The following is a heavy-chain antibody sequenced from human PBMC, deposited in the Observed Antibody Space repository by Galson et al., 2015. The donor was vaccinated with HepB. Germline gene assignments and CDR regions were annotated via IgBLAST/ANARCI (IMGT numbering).Heavy chain of an antibody. Sequence: SLRLSCAASGFTFSSYAMHWVRQAPGKGLEWVAVISYDGSNKYYADSVKGRFTISRDNSKNTLYLQMNSLRAEDTAVYYCARTKWLVGRNYFDYWGQGTLVTVSS. V-gene: IGHV3-30*04. CDR3: ARTKWLVGRNYFDY. D-gene: IGHD6-19*01. J-gene: IGHJ4*02. CDR2: ISYDGSNK. CDR1: GFTFSSYA.